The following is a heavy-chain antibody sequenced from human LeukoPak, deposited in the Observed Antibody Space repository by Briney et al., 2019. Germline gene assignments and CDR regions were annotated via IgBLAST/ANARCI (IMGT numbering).Heavy chain of an antibody. CDR1: GYSFTSYW. Sequence: GESLKIPCKGSGYSFTSYWIGWVRQMPGKGLEWMGIIYPGDSDTRYSPSFQGQVTISADKSISTAYLQWSSLKASDTAMYYCARYIRYDSSGCYCFDPWGQGTLVTVSS. CDR2: IYPGDSDT. J-gene: IGHJ5*02. D-gene: IGHD3-22*01. V-gene: IGHV5-51*01. CDR3: ARYIRYDSSGCYCFDP.